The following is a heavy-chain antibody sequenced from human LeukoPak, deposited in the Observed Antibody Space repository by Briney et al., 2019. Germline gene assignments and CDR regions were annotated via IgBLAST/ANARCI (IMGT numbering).Heavy chain of an antibody. D-gene: IGHD5-18*01. V-gene: IGHV3-7*01. J-gene: IGHJ3*02. CDR1: GFTFSSYW. CDR3: ARDLLLYGYDI. Sequence: GGSLRLSCAASGFTFSSYWMSWIRQAPGKGLEGVANIKQDGSEKYYVGSVKGRFTISRDNAKNSLYLQMNSLRAEDTAVYYCARDLLLYGYDIWGQGKMVTVSS. CDR2: IKQDGSEK.